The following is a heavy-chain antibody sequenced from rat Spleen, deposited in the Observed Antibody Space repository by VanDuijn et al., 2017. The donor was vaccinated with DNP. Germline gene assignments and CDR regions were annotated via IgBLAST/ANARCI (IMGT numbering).Heavy chain of an antibody. CDR1: GFTFSNYD. CDR3: ATSPGPNWFAY. J-gene: IGHJ3*01. D-gene: IGHD1-4*01. Sequence: EVQLVESGGGLVQPGRSLKLSCAASGFTFSNYDMAWARQAPTKGLEWVASVSPSGGFTYYHDSVKGRFTVSRDNAYSSLFLQMDSLRSEDTATYYCATSPGPNWFAYWGQGTLVTVSS. CDR2: VSPSGGFT. V-gene: IGHV5-25*01.